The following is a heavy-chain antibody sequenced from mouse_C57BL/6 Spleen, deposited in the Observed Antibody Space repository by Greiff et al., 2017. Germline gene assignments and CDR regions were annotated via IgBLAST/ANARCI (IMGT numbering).Heavy chain of an antibody. CDR2: INPSSGYT. CDR1: GYTFTSYT. V-gene: IGHV1-4*01. CDR3: ARDSSGYDYFDY. D-gene: IGHD3-2*02. J-gene: IGHJ2*01. Sequence: QVQLQQSGAELARPGASVKMSCKASGYTFTSYTMHWVKQRPGQGLEWIGYINPSSGYTKYNQKFKDKATLTADKSSSTAYMQLSSLTSEDSAVYYCARDSSGYDYFDYWGQGTTLTVSS.